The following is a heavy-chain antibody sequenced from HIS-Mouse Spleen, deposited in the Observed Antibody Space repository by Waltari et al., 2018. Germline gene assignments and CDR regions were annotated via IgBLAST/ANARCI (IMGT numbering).Heavy chain of an antibody. CDR3: AREIPYSSSWYDWYFDL. CDR2: IDYSGST. D-gene: IGHD6-13*01. J-gene: IGHJ2*01. V-gene: IGHV4-39*07. Sequence: QLQLQESGPGLVKPSETLSLTCTVSGGSISSSSYYWGWIRKPPGKGLEWIGSIDYSGSTDYNPTLKSRVTISVDTSKNQFSLKLSSVTAADTAVYYCAREIPYSSSWYDWYFDLWGRGTLVTVSS. CDR1: GGSISSSSYY.